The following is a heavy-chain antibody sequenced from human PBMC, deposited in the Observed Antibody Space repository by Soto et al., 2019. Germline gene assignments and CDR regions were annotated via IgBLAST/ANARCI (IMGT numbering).Heavy chain of an antibody. CDR2: ISAYNGNT. CDR1: GYTFTSYG. J-gene: IGHJ6*02. V-gene: IGHV1-18*01. D-gene: IGHD6-13*01. Sequence: GASVKVSCKASGYTFTSYGISWVRQAPGQGLEWMGWISAYNGNTNYAQKLQGRVTMTTDTSTSTAYMELRSLRSDDTAVYYCAMGAAAGMGRGYFGMDVWGQGTTVTVSS. CDR3: AMGAAAGMGRGYFGMDV.